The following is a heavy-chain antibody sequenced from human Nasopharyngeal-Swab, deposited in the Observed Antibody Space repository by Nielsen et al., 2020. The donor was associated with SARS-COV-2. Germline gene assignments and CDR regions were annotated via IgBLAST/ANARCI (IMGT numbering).Heavy chain of an antibody. CDR3: ARRSSIAAYYYYMDV. D-gene: IGHD6-25*01. Sequence: GGSLKISCKGSGYSFTSYWIGWVRQMPGKGLEWMGIIYPGNSDTSYSPSFQGQVTISADKSISTAYLQWSSLKASDTAMYYCARRSSIAAYYYYMDVWGKGTTVTVSS. J-gene: IGHJ6*03. V-gene: IGHV5-51*01. CDR1: GYSFTSYW. CDR2: IYPGNSDT.